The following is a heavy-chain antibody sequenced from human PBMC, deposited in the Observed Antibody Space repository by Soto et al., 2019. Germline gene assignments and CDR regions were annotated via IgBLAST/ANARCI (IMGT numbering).Heavy chain of an antibody. Sequence: QLQLQESGPGLVKPSETLSLTCTVSGGSISSSSYYWGWIRQPPGKGLEWIGSIYYSGSTYYNPSLKSRVTISVDTSKNQFSLKLSSVTAADTAVYYCASPSGSFQAGGMDVWGQGTTVTVSS. J-gene: IGHJ6*02. V-gene: IGHV4-39*01. CDR2: IYYSGST. D-gene: IGHD1-26*01. CDR1: GGSISSSSYY. CDR3: ASPSGSFQAGGMDV.